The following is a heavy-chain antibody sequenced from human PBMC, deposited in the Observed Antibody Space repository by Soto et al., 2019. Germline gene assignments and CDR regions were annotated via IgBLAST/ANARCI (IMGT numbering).Heavy chain of an antibody. CDR1: GYIFVNYG. D-gene: IGHD2-15*01. Sequence: ASVKVSCKASGYIFVNYGIAWVRQAPGQGLEWMGWISAYNGNTNYAQKLQGRVTMTTDTSTSTAYMELRSLRSDDTAVYYCARVVVVAATNWFDPWGQGTLVTVSS. CDR2: ISAYNGNT. V-gene: IGHV1-18*01. CDR3: ARVVVVAATNWFDP. J-gene: IGHJ5*02.